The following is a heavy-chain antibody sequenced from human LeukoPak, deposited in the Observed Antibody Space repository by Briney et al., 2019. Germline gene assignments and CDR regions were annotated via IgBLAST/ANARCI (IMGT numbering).Heavy chain of an antibody. D-gene: IGHD3-22*01. CDR1: GYTFTSYA. Sequence: ASVKVSCKASGYTFTSYAMHWVRQAPGQRLEWMGWINAGNGNAKYSQKFQGRVTITRDTSASTAYMELSSLRSEDTAVYYCARAQTYYYDSRGYYPLDYWGQGTLVTVSS. V-gene: IGHV1-3*01. J-gene: IGHJ4*02. CDR2: INAGNGNA. CDR3: ARAQTYYYDSRGYYPLDY.